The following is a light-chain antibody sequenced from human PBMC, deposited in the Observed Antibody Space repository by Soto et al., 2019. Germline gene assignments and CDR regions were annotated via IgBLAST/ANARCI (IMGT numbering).Light chain of an antibody. Sequence: ESVLTQSPATLSLSPGERATLSCRASQSVSSYLAWYQQKPGQAPRLLIYDASNRATGIPARFSGSGSGTDFTLTISSLEPEDFAVYYCQQYNNWLLTFGQGTRLEI. V-gene: IGKV3-11*01. CDR1: QSVSSY. J-gene: IGKJ5*01. CDR3: QQYNNWLLT. CDR2: DAS.